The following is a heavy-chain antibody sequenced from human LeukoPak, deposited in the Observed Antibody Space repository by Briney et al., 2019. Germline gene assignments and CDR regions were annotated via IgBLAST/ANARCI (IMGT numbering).Heavy chain of an antibody. CDR2: ISSSASTI. CDR1: GFTFSSYE. J-gene: IGHJ6*04. CDR3: AELGITMIGGV. D-gene: IGHD3-10*02. V-gene: IGHV3-48*03. Sequence: GGSLRLSCAASGFTFSSYEMNWLRQARGKGLEWVAYISSSASTISYADSVKGRFTISRDNAKNSLYLQMNSLRAEDTAVYYCAELGITMIGGVWGKGTTVTISS.